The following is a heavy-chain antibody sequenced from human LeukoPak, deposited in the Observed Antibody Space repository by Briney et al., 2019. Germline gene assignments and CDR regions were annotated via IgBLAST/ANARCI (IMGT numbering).Heavy chain of an antibody. CDR3: ARGVLLWFGESKPSFDY. D-gene: IGHD3-10*01. V-gene: IGHV7-4-1*02. J-gene: IGHJ4*02. CDR2: INTNTGNP. CDR1: GYTFTSYA. Sequence: ASVKVSCKASGYTFTSYAMNWVRQAPGQGLEWMGWINTNTGNPTYAQGFTGRFVFSLDTSVSTAYLQISSLKAEDTAVYYCARGVLLWFGESKPSFDYWGQGTRVTVSS.